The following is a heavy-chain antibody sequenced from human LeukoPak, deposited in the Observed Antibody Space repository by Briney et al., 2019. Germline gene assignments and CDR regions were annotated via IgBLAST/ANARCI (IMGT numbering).Heavy chain of an antibody. V-gene: IGHV4-59*08. CDR2: SYNSGST. Sequence: SETLSLTCTVSGGSISEYYWSWIRQPPGKGLEWIGSSYNSGSTNYNPSHKSRVTISVDTSENQLSLRLSSVTAADTAVYYCARHRSGSFVSWGQGTLVTVSS. D-gene: IGHD3-3*01. J-gene: IGHJ4*02. CDR1: GGSISEYY. CDR3: ARHRSGSFVS.